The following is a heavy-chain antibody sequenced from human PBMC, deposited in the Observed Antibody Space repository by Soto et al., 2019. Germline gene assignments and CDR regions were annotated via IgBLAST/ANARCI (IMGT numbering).Heavy chain of an antibody. CDR1: GFTFSSYS. CDR3: ARAKLGGYYFDY. CDR2: ISSSSSYI. J-gene: IGHJ4*02. V-gene: IGHV3-21*01. Sequence: EVQLVESGGGLVNPGGSLRLSCAASGFTFSSYSMNWVRQAPGKWLEWVSSISSSSSYIYYADSVKGRFTISRDNAKNSLYRQMNRLRAEDTAVYYCARAKLGGYYFDYWGQGTLVTVSS. D-gene: IGHD7-27*01.